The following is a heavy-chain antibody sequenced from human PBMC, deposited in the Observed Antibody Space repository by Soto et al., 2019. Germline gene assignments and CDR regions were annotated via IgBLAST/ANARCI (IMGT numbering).Heavy chain of an antibody. Sequence: VQLVESGGGVVQPGRSLRLSCAASGFTFSDYAMHWVRQAPGKGLAWVAVVSHDGRNTHYADSVKGRFTIPRDSSKNTVSLEITSLRAEDTAVYYCAKGGRQWLVTSDFNYWGQGALVTVSS. CDR2: VSHDGRNT. D-gene: IGHD6-19*01. J-gene: IGHJ4*02. V-gene: IGHV3-30*18. CDR1: GFTFSDYA. CDR3: AKGGRQWLVTSDFNY.